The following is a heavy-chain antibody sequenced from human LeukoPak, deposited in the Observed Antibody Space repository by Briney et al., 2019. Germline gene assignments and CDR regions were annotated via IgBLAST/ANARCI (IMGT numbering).Heavy chain of an antibody. Sequence: SETLSLTCTASGGSISSGSYYWSWIRQPAGKGLEWIGRIYTSGSTNYNPSLKSRVTISVDTSKNQFSLKLSSVTATDTAVYYCARARGYGDYYYYMDVWGKGTTVTISS. CDR3: ARARGYGDYYYYMDV. J-gene: IGHJ6*03. D-gene: IGHD5-12*01. CDR1: GGSISSGSYY. V-gene: IGHV4-61*02. CDR2: IYTSGST.